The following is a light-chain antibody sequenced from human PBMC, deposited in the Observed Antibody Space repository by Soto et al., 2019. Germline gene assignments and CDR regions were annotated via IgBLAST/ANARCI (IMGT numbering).Light chain of an antibody. CDR3: AAWDDSLNGPL. Sequence: QSVLTQPPSASGTPGQSVTISCSGSSSNIGSNFVNWYQQLPGTAPKLLIYTNNQRPSGVPDRFSGSKSGTSASLAISGLQSEDEADYHCAAWDDSLNGPLFGGGTKLTVL. CDR2: TNN. J-gene: IGLJ3*02. CDR1: SSNIGSNF. V-gene: IGLV1-44*01.